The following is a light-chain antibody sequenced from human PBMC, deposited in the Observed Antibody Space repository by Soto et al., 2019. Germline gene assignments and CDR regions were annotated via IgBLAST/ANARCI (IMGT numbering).Light chain of an antibody. V-gene: IGLV2-14*03. CDR2: DVS. CDR3: SSYTTSNTRQIV. CDR1: SSDVGGYNY. Sequence: PGLNEPGSVYECTCRSFTISYNETSSDVGGYNYVSWYQHHPGKAPTLLSYDVSNRPSGISNRFSGSKSDNTASLTISGLQPEVEAEYYCSSYTTSNTRQIVFGTMTEVTVL. J-gene: IGLJ1*01.